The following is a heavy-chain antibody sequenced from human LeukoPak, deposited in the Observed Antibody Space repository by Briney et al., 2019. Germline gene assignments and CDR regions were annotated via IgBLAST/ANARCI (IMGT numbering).Heavy chain of an antibody. J-gene: IGHJ4*02. CDR1: GYTFTSYA. V-gene: IGHV1-69*13. D-gene: IGHD4-17*01. Sequence: ASVKVSCKASGYTFTSYAISWVRQAPGQGLEWMGGIIPIFGTANYAQKFQGRVTITADESTSTAYMELSSLRSEDTAVYYCATTTVYQYYFDYWGQGTLVTVSS. CDR3: ATTTVYQYYFDY. CDR2: IIPIFGTA.